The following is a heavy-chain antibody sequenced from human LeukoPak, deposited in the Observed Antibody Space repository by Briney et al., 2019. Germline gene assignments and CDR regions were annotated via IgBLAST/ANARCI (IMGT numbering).Heavy chain of an antibody. CDR2: INHSGST. CDR3: ARLPSDYYYGMDV. J-gene: IGHJ6*02. V-gene: IGHV4-34*01. D-gene: IGHD6-19*01. Sequence: SETLSLTCAVCGGSFSGYYWSWIRQPPGKGLEWIGEINHSGSTNYNPSLKSRVTISVDTSKNQFSLKLSSVTAADTAVYYCARLPSDYYYGMDVWGQGTTVTVSS. CDR1: GGSFSGYY.